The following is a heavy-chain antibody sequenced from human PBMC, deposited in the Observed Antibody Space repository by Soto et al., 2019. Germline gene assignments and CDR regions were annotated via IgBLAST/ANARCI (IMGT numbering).Heavy chain of an antibody. CDR2: IYPGDSDT. Sequence: PGESLKISCKGSGYSFTSYWIGWVRQLPGKGLEWMGIIYPGDSDTRYSPSFQGQVTISADKSISTAYLQWSSLKASDTAMYYCATRDQVGYYYYGMDVWGQGTTVTVSS. V-gene: IGHV5-51*01. CDR3: ATRDQVGYYYYGMDV. CDR1: GYSFTSYW. D-gene: IGHD2-15*01. J-gene: IGHJ6*02.